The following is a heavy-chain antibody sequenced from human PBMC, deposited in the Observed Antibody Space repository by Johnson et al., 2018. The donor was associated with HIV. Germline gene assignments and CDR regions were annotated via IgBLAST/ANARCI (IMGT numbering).Heavy chain of an antibody. Sequence: VQLVESGGGVVQPGRSLRLSCAASGFTFSSNYMSWVRQAPGKGLEWVSVISSGGSTYYADSVKGRFTLSRDNSKNTLYLQRNSLRAEDTAVYYCARRIYYYDSSGTEDAFDIWGQGTMVTVSS. J-gene: IGHJ3*02. V-gene: IGHV3-66*01. D-gene: IGHD3-22*01. CDR1: GFTFSSNY. CDR3: ARRIYYYDSSGTEDAFDI. CDR2: ISSGGST.